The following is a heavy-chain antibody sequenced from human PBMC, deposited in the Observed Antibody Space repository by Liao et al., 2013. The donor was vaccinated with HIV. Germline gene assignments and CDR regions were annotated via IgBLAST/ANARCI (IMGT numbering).Heavy chain of an antibody. J-gene: IGHJ4*02. D-gene: IGHD1-26*01. V-gene: IGHV4-30-4*08. CDR3: ARVGGSGRTFFDY. Sequence: QVQLQASGPGLVKPSQTLSLTCTVSGDSIRSGDYYWSWIRQSPGKGLEWIGYIYYSGSTYYNPSLKSRVTISIDTSKSQFSLKLSSVTTADTAVYYCARVGGSGRTFFDYWGQGPLVTVSS. CDR2: IYYSGST. CDR1: GDSIRSGDYY.